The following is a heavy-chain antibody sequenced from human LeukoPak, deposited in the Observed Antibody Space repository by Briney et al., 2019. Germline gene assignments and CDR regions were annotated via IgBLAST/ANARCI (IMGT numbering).Heavy chain of an antibody. V-gene: IGHV3-23*01. CDR2: ISGSGGST. D-gene: IGHD3-22*01. CDR1: GFTFSSYA. CDR3: AAREDYYDSSGFDY. Sequence: GGSLGLTCAASGFTFSSYAMSWVRQAPGKGLEWVSAISGSGGSTYYADSVKGRFTISRDNSKNTLYLQMNSLRAEDTAVYYCAAREDYYDSSGFDYWGQGTLVTVSS. J-gene: IGHJ4*02.